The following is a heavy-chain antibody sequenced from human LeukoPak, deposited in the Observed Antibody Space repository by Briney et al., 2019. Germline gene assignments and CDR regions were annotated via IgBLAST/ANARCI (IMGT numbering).Heavy chain of an antibody. CDR2: INQDGSEN. J-gene: IGHJ4*02. CDR1: GFTVSSNY. V-gene: IGHV3-7*01. CDR3: ARDPTQSSSGYHY. Sequence: GGSLRLSCAASGFTVSSNYMSWVRQAPGKGLEWVANINQDGSENHCVDSLKGRLTISRDNAKNSLYLQMNSLRADDTAVYYCARDPTQSSSGYHYWGQGTLVTVSS. D-gene: IGHD3-22*01.